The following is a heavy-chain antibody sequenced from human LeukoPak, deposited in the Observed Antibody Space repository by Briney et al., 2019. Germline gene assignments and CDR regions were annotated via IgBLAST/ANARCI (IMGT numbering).Heavy chain of an antibody. CDR1: GGSISSYY. CDR3: ARGGYYDYNWFDP. V-gene: IGHV4-59*12. J-gene: IGHJ5*02. CDR2: IYYSGST. Sequence: SETLSLTCTVSGGSISSYYWSWIRQPPGKGLEWIGYIYYSGSTNYNPSLKSRVTISVDTSKNQFSLKLSSVTAADTAVYYCARGGYYDYNWFDPWGQGTLVTVSS. D-gene: IGHD3-22*01.